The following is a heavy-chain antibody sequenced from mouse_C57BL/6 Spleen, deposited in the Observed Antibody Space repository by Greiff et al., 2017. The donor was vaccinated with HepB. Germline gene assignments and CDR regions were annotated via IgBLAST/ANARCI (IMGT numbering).Heavy chain of an antibody. Sequence: LVKPGASVKIPCKASGYTFTDYNMDWVKQSHGKSLEWIGDINPNNGGTIYNQKFKGKATLTVDKSSSTAYMELRSLTSEDTAVYYCARNYGSSYGSYWYFDVWGTGTTVTVSS. CDR1: GYTFTDYN. CDR3: ARNYGSSYGSYWYFDV. V-gene: IGHV1-18*01. J-gene: IGHJ1*03. D-gene: IGHD1-1*01. CDR2: INPNNGGT.